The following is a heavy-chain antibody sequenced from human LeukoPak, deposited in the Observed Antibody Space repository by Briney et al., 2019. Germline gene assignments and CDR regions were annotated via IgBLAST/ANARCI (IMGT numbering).Heavy chain of an antibody. Sequence: PGGSLRLSCAASGFTFSSYEMNWVRQAPGKGLEWVSYISSSGSTIYYADSVKGRFTISRDNAKNSLYLQMNSLRAEDTAVYYCARAEYGSGWYDYWGQGTLVTVYS. V-gene: IGHV3-48*03. J-gene: IGHJ4*02. CDR2: ISSSGSTI. CDR1: GFTFSSYE. CDR3: ARAEYGSGWYDY. D-gene: IGHD6-19*01.